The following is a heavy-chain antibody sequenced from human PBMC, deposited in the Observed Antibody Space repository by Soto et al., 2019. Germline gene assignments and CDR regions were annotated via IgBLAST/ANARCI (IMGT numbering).Heavy chain of an antibody. Sequence: EVQLLESGGGLVQPGGSLRLSCAASGFTFRNYAMTWVRQAPRKGLEWVSTISASGFGTYYADSLKGRLTISRDNSKNTFYLQMNSLRAEDTAVYYCAKEIDSGSPYSLDYWGQGTLVTVSS. V-gene: IGHV3-23*01. D-gene: IGHD1-26*01. CDR3: AKEIDSGSPYSLDY. CDR2: ISASGFGT. J-gene: IGHJ4*02. CDR1: GFTFRNYA.